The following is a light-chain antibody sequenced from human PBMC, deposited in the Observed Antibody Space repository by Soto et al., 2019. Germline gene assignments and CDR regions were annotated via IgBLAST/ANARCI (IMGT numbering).Light chain of an antibody. CDR1: QSVSSY. V-gene: IGKV3D-15*01. J-gene: IGKJ4*01. Sequence: EIVLTQSPATPSLSPGERATLSCRAIQSVSSYSAWYQQKPGQAPRLLIFGASTRATGIPARFSGSGSGTEFTLTINNLQSEDFAVYYCQHYYNWPLTFGGGTKVDIK. CDR2: GAS. CDR3: QHYYNWPLT.